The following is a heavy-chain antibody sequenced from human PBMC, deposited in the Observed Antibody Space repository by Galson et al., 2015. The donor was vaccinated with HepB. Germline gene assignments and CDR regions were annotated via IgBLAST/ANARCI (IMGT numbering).Heavy chain of an antibody. J-gene: IGHJ4*02. CDR3: VRDVRKYSSWLTGVVDY. CDR1: GFTFSSYA. Sequence: SLRLSCAASGFTFSSYAMHWVRQAPGKGLEWVAVISYDGSNKYYADSVKGRFTISRDNSKNTLYLQMNSLRAEDTAVYYCVRDVRKYSSWLTGVVDYWGQGTLVTVSS. D-gene: IGHD6-13*01. V-gene: IGHV3-30*04. CDR2: ISYDGSNK.